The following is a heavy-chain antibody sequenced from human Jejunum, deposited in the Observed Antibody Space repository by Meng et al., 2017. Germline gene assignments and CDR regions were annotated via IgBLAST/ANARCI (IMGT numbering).Heavy chain of an antibody. CDR1: GASIISGSYY. V-gene: IGHV4-61*09. Sequence: SETLSLTCTVSGASIISGSYYWNWIRQPAGKGLEWIGHIYTRGKTNYNPSLKSRVTIPEDTSKNQVALKLTSVTAADTAVYYCARDSWYGDYSVLGDYWGQGMLVTVSS. D-gene: IGHD4-23*01. J-gene: IGHJ4*02. CDR2: IYTRGKT. CDR3: ARDSWYGDYSVLGDY.